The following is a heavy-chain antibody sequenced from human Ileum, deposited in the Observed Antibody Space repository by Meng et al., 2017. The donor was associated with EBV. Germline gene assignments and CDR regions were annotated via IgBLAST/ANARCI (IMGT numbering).Heavy chain of an antibody. D-gene: IGHD6-6*01. CDR1: GDSMRGPNW. CDR2: IYHTGST. CDR3: AREVSNSSSWGSFDY. Sequence: ESGRGPVNPSGTLSVTCTVSGDSMRGPNWWYWVRQAPGEGLEWIGEIYHTGSTNYNPSLKSRVSMSVDQSRNQFSMRLTSVTAADTAVYFCAREVSNSSSWGSFDYWGQGALVTVSS. J-gene: IGHJ4*02. V-gene: IGHV4-4*02.